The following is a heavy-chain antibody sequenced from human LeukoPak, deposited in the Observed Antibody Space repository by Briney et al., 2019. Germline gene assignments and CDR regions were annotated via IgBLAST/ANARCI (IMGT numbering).Heavy chain of an antibody. V-gene: IGHV1-2*02. CDR1: GYSFTGYY. J-gene: IGHJ4*02. D-gene: IGHD2-21*02. CDR2: INPDSGGT. Sequence: ASMKVSCKASGYSFTGYYMHWVRQAPGQGLEWMGWINPDSGGTDSAQKFRGRVTMTRDTSISAGYMELSGLTSDDTAVYYCARAPFCGVDCPPTIDYWGQGALVRVSS. CDR3: ARAPFCGVDCPPTIDY.